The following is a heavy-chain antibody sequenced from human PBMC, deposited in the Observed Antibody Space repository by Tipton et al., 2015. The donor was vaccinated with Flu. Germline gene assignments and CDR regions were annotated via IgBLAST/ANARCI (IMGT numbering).Heavy chain of an antibody. D-gene: IGHD5-12*01. CDR3: ARDAPGYGGYLVY. CDR2: IYYTGST. Sequence: LRLSCSVSGGSISSYFWSWIRQPPGKGLEWIGYIYYTGSTSYNPSLKSRVTISVDTSKNQFSLKPSSVTAADTAVYYCARDAPGYGGYLVYWGQGTLITVSS. V-gene: IGHV4-59*01. CDR1: GGSISSYF. J-gene: IGHJ4*02.